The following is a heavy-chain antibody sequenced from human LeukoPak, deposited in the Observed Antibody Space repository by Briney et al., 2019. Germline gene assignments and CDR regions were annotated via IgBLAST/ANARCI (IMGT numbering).Heavy chain of an antibody. D-gene: IGHD5-24*01. V-gene: IGHV3-48*01. CDR3: ARENLRSHFDY. J-gene: IGHJ4*02. Sequence: PGGSLRLSCAASGFTFSSYNMNWVRQAPGKGLEWVSYISRSSSSIYYADSVKGRFTISRDNSKNTLYLQMNSLRAEDTAVYYCARENLRSHFDYWGQGTLVTVSS. CDR1: GFTFSSYN. CDR2: ISRSSSSI.